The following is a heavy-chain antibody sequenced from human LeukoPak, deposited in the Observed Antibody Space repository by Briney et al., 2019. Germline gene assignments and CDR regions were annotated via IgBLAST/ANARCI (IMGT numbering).Heavy chain of an antibody. D-gene: IGHD2-2*01. J-gene: IGHJ4*02. CDR3: ARDQHVVVREYYFDY. V-gene: IGHV1-18*01. CDR2: ISAYNGNT. Sequence: ASVKVSCKASGYTFTSYGISWVRQAPGQGLEWMGWISAYNGNTKNAQKLQGRVTLTTDTCTSTAYMELRSLRSDDTAVYCCARDQHVVVREYYFDYWGQGPLVTVSS. CDR1: GYTFTSYG.